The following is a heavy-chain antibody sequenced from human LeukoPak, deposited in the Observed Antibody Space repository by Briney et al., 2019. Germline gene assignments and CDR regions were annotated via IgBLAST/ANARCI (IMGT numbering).Heavy chain of an antibody. J-gene: IGHJ5*02. CDR2: IYPGESDT. Sequence: GEPLKISCKGSGYSFTSYWIGWVRQMPGKGLEWMGIIYPGESDTRYSTSFQGQAPISADKSISTAYLQWGSLKASDTAMYYCAGGTMVRGVIGWFDPWGQGTLVTVSS. CDR1: GYSFTSYW. D-gene: IGHD3-10*01. CDR3: AGGTMVRGVIGWFDP. V-gene: IGHV5-51*01.